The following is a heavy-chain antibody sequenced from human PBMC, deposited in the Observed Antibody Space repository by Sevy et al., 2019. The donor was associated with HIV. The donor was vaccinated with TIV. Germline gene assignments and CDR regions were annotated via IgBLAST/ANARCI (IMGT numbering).Heavy chain of an antibody. CDR2: IKEDGSDK. CDR3: ARWDV. Sequence: GGSLRLSCAASGFTFSSYWMNWVRQPPGKGLEWVANIKEDGSDKYYVDPVKGRFTISRDNAQHSLYLERNSLRAEDTGVYYCARWDVWGKGTTVTVSS. J-gene: IGHJ6*04. V-gene: IGHV3-7*01. CDR1: GFTFSSYW.